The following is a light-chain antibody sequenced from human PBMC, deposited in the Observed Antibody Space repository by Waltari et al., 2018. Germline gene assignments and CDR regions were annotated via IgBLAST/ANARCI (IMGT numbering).Light chain of an antibody. CDR3: QQYVRLPVS. CDR2: GAS. J-gene: IGKJ1*01. Sequence: EIVLTQSPGTLSLSPGERATLSSRASQSVSRSLAWYQQKPGQAPRLLIYGASSRATGVPDRFSGSGSGTEFSLTISRLEPEDFAVYYCQQYVRLPVSFGQGTKVEIK. V-gene: IGKV3-20*01. CDR1: QSVSRS.